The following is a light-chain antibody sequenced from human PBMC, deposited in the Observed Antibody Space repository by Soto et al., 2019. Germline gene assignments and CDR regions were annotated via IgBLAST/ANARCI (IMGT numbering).Light chain of an antibody. CDR3: CSYAGSSTL. CDR2: EGS. CDR1: SSDVGRYNL. V-gene: IGLV2-23*01. Sequence: QSVLTQPASVSGSPGQSITISCTGTSSDVGRYNLVSWYQHHPGKAPKLMIYEGSKRPSGVSNRFSGSKSGNTASLTISGLQAEDEADYYCCSYAGSSTLFGGGTKLTVL. J-gene: IGLJ2*01.